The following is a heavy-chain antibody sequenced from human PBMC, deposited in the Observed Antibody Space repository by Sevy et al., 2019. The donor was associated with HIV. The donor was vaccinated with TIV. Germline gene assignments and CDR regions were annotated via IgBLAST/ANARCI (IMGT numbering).Heavy chain of an antibody. J-gene: IGHJ3*02. CDR1: GFTFSSYA. D-gene: IGHD3-16*01. CDR2: ISGSSNYI. Sequence: GGSLRLSCAASGFTFSSYAMSWVRQAPGKGLEWVSSISGSSNYIYYSDSVKGRFTISRDNAKNSLYLQMNSLRAGDTAVYYCARDRDMITFGVAEAFDIWGQGTMVTVSS. V-gene: IGHV3-21*01. CDR3: ARDRDMITFGVAEAFDI.